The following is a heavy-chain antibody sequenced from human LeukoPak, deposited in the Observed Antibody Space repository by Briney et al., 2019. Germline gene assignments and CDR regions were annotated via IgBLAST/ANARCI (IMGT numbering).Heavy chain of an antibody. CDR1: GYSISSGYY. CDR2: IDHSGST. D-gene: IGHD3-10*01. Sequence: PSETLSLTCTVSGYSISSGYYWGWIRQPPGKGLEWTGSIDHSGSTYYNPSLKSRITISVDTSKNQFSLKLSSVTAADTAVYYCARGRITMVRGAPLWFDPWGQGTLVTVSS. J-gene: IGHJ5*02. V-gene: IGHV4-38-2*02. CDR3: ARGRITMVRGAPLWFDP.